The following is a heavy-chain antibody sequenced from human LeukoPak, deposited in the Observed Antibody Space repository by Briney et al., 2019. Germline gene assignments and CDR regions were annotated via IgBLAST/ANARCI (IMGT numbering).Heavy chain of an antibody. CDR2: ISYSGST. V-gene: IGHV4-59*01. CDR1: GGSISSYY. Sequence: LSETLSLTCTVSGGSISSYYWSWIRQPPGKGLEWIGYISYSGSTNYNPSLKSRVTISVDRSKNQFSLKVSSVTAADTAVYYCARSRSRGYSGDFDFWGRGTLVTVSS. J-gene: IGHJ4*02. D-gene: IGHD5-12*01. CDR3: ARSRSRGYSGDFDF.